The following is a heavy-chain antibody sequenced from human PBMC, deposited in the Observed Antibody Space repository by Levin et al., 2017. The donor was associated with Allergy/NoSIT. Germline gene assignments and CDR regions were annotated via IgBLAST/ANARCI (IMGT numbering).Heavy chain of an antibody. CDR1: GFTFDDHG. Sequence: PGGSLRLSCAASGFTFDDHGMSWVRQAPGKGLEWVSGINWNGGSTGYADPVKGRFTISRDNAKNSLYLQMNSLRAEDTALYYCARVGYGSGGYYFGYGGKGTLVTVPS. CDR2: INWNGGST. CDR3: ARVGYGSGGYYFGY. J-gene: IGHJ4*02. D-gene: IGHD3-10*01. V-gene: IGHV3-20*04.